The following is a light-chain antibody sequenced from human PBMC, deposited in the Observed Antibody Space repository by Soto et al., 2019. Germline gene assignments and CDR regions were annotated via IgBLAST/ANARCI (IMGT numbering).Light chain of an antibody. V-gene: IGKV1-12*01. CDR3: QHGITFPLT. CDR1: QGINDC. Sequence: DIQMTQSPSSVSASVGDRVTISCRASQGINDCLAWYQQKPGKAPKLLIYDASYLQSGVPSRFSGSGSGADFTLTISSLQPEDFATYFCQHGITFPLTFGGGTKVEIK. J-gene: IGKJ4*01. CDR2: DAS.